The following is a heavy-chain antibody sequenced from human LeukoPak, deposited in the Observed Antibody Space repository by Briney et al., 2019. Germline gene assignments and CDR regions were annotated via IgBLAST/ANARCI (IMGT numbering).Heavy chain of an antibody. CDR2: ISSNGGST. D-gene: IGHD1-26*01. V-gene: IGHV3-64D*06. CDR1: GFTFSSYA. J-gene: IGHJ4*02. CDR3: VKAIVGATFDS. Sequence: SGGSLRLSCSASGFTFSSYAMDWVRQAPGKALEYVSGISSNGGSTYYADSVKGRFTISRDNSKNTVYLQMSSLRAEDTAVYYCVKAIVGATFDSWGQGTLVTVSS.